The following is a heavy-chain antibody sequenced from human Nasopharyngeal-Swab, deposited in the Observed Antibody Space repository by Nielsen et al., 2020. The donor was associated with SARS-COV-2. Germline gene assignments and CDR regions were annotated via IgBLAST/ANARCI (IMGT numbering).Heavy chain of an antibody. CDR3: ARVGWWFHYYFDY. D-gene: IGHD2-15*01. V-gene: IGHV3-7*01. CDR1: GFTFGTYW. Sequence: GESLKISCAASGFTFGTYWMTWVRQAPGKGLEWVANIKQDGSEKYYVDSVKGRFTTSRDNAKNSLYLQMNSRRAEDTAVYYCARVGWWFHYYFDYWGQGTLATVSS. J-gene: IGHJ4*02. CDR2: IKQDGSEK.